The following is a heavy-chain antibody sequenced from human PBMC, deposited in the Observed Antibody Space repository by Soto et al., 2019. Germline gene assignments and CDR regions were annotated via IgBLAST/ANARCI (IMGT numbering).Heavy chain of an antibody. Sequence: SVKVSCKASGGTFSSYAISWVRQAPGQGLEWMGGIIPIFGTANYAQKFQGRVTITADESTSTAYMELSSLRSEDTAVYYCARESEGPPPRGGSYSDFASPAVDYWGQ. CDR2: IIPIFGTA. J-gene: IGHJ4*01. CDR3: ARESEGPPPRGGSYSDFASPAVDY. D-gene: IGHD1-26*01. CDR1: GGTFSSYA. V-gene: IGHV1-69*13.